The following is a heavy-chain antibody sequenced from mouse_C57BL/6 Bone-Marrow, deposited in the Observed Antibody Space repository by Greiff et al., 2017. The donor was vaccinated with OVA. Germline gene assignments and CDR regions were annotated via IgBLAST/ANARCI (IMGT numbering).Heavy chain of an antibody. Sequence: EVKLVESGAELVRPGASVKLSCTASGFNIKDDYMHWVKQRPEQGLEWIGWIDPENGDTEYASKFQGKATITADTSSNTAYLQLSSLTSEDTAVYYCTTCYDGYFDYWGQGTTLTVSS. V-gene: IGHV14-4*01. CDR3: TTCYDGYFDY. J-gene: IGHJ2*01. D-gene: IGHD2-3*01. CDR2: IDPENGDT. CDR1: GFNIKDDY.